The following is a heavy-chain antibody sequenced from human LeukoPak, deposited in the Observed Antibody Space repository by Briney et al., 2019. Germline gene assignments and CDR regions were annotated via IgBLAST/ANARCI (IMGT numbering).Heavy chain of an antibody. J-gene: IGHJ4*02. V-gene: IGHV5-51*01. CDR2: IYPGDSDT. CDR1: GYSFTSYW. D-gene: IGHD3-3*01. CDR3: WKHMDDFWSGPANY. Sequence: GESLKISCKGSGYSFTSYWIGWVRQMPGKGLEWMGIIYPGDSDTRYSPSFQGQVTISADKSISTAFLQWSSLKASDPGLYFCWKHMDDFWSGPANYWGPGTLVTVSS.